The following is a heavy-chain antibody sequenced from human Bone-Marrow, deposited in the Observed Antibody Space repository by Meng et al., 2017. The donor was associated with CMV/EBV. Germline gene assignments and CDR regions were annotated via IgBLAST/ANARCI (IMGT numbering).Heavy chain of an antibody. V-gene: IGHV3-74*01. Sequence: GESLKISCAASGFTFSSYWMSWVRQAPGKGLEWVSRINGDATRTSYVDSVEGRFTITRDNAKNTVHLQMNSLGVEDTAVYYCARDGGSTFFDYWGQGVLVTVSS. J-gene: IGHJ4*02. CDR1: GFTFSSYW. CDR3: ARDGGSTFFDY. D-gene: IGHD3-16*01. CDR2: INGDATRT.